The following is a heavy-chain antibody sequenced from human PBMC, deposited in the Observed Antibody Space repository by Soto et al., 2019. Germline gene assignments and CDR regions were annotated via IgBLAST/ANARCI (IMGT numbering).Heavy chain of an antibody. J-gene: IGHJ4*02. CDR2: IYYSGST. Sequence: PSETLSLTCAVYGGSFSGYYWSWIRQHPGKGLEWIGYIYYSGSTYYNPSLKSRVTISVDTSKNQFSLKLSSVTAADTAVYYCARGHCSGGSCYRYFDYWGQGTLVTVSS. D-gene: IGHD2-15*01. CDR1: GGSFSGYY. CDR3: ARGHCSGGSCYRYFDY. V-gene: IGHV4-31*11.